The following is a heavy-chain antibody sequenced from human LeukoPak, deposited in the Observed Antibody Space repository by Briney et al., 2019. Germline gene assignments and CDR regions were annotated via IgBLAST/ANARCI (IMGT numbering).Heavy chain of an antibody. Sequence: QTGGSLRLSCAASGFIFSRCGMQWVRQAPGKGLEWVAVVSYDGKIQYYADSVKGRFTISRDNSKNTVSLQMNSLRGEDTGVYYCAKHGSSWYVDYWGQGTPVTVSS. D-gene: IGHD6-13*01. CDR1: GFIFSRCG. V-gene: IGHV3-30*18. CDR2: VSYDGKIQ. CDR3: AKHGSSWYVDY. J-gene: IGHJ4*02.